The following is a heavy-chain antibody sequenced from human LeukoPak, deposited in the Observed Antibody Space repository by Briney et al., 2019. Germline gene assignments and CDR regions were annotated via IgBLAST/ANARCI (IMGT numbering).Heavy chain of an antibody. CDR2: ISPSGGIT. V-gene: IGHV3-23*01. CDR1: GFTFSSHG. Sequence: GGTLRLSCAASGFTFSSHGMNWVRQAPGKGLEWVSGISPSGGITYYTDSVKGRFTISRDNSKNTQSLQMNSLRAEDTAVYYCAKRKLGPFDYWGQGTLVTVSS. D-gene: IGHD6-6*01. J-gene: IGHJ4*02. CDR3: AKRKLGPFDY.